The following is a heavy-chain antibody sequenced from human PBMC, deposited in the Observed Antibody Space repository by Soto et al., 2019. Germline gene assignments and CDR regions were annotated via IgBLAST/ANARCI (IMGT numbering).Heavy chain of an antibody. J-gene: IGHJ5*02. Sequence: PVKVSCKASGGTFSSYAISWVRQAPGQGLEWMGGIIPICGTANYAQKFQGRVTITADESTSTAYMELSSLRSEDTAVYYCARPRLYSSGRNWFDPWGQGTLVTVSS. CDR2: IIPICGTA. D-gene: IGHD6-19*01. CDR1: GGTFSSYA. V-gene: IGHV1-69*13. CDR3: ARPRLYSSGRNWFDP.